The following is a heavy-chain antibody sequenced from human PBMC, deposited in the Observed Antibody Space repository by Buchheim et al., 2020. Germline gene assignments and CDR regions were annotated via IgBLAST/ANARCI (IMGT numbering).Heavy chain of an antibody. J-gene: IGHJ6*02. Sequence: QVQLVESGGGVVQPGRSLRLSCAASGFTFSSYGMHWVRQAPGKGLEWVAVIWYDGSNNYYADSVKGRFTISRDNSKNTLYLQMNSMRAEDTAVYYCARVSTAMVSYYYYYYGMDVWGQGTT. V-gene: IGHV3-33*01. CDR3: ARVSTAMVSYYYYYYGMDV. CDR1: GFTFSSYG. CDR2: IWYDGSNN. D-gene: IGHD5-18*01.